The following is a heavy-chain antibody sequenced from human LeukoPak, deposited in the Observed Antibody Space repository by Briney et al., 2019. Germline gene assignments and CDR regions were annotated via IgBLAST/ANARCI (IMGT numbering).Heavy chain of an antibody. CDR2: INSDGSST. J-gene: IGHJ6*02. CDR3: ARVSGMRYYGSGSWVPDYYYYYGMDV. V-gene: IGHV3-74*01. CDR1: GFTFSSYW. D-gene: IGHD3-10*01. Sequence: GGSLRLSCAASGFTFSSYWMHWVRQAPGKGLVWVSRINSDGSSTSYADSVKGRFTISRDNAKNTLYLQMNSLRAEDTAVYYCARVSGMRYYGSGSWVPDYYYYYGMDVWGQGTTVTVSS.